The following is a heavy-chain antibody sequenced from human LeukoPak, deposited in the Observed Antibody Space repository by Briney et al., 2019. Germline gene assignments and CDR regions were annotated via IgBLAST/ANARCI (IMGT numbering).Heavy chain of an antibody. D-gene: IGHD1-14*01. CDR1: GFTFSSYW. J-gene: IGHJ6*03. Sequence: PGGSLRLSCAASGFTFSSYWMSWVRQAPGKGLERVANIKQDGSEKYYVDSVKGRFTISRDNAKNSLYLQMNSLRAEDTAVYYCARAGDRTYYYYYYMDVWGKGTTVTVSS. CDR3: ARAGDRTYYYYYYMDV. CDR2: IKQDGSEK. V-gene: IGHV3-7*01.